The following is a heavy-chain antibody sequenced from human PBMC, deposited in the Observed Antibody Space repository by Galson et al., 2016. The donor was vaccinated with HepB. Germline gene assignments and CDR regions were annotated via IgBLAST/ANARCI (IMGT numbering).Heavy chain of an antibody. D-gene: IGHD4-23*01. CDR1: GYTFTSNG. V-gene: IGHV1-18*01. CDR2: ISANSGDT. CDR3: ARDRWYTFDY. J-gene: IGHJ4*02. Sequence: SVKVSCKASGYTFTSNGISWVRQAPGQGLEWMGWISANSGDTLYAQKFQDRVTMTAETSTNTAYMELRSLTSDDTAVYYCARDRWYTFDYWGQGTLVTVSS.